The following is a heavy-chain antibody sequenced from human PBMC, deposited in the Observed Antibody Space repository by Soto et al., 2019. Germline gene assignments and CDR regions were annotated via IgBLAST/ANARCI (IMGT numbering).Heavy chain of an antibody. Sequence: TSETLSLTCTVSGGSISSYYWSWIRQPPGKGLEWIGYIYYSGSTNYNPSLKSRVTISVDTSKNQFSLKLSSVTAADTAVYYCARHYCSSTSCYKGYYYYYMDVWGKGTTVTVSS. D-gene: IGHD2-2*02. J-gene: IGHJ6*03. CDR1: GGSISSYY. CDR3: ARHYCSSTSCYKGYYYYYMDV. CDR2: IYYSGST. V-gene: IGHV4-59*08.